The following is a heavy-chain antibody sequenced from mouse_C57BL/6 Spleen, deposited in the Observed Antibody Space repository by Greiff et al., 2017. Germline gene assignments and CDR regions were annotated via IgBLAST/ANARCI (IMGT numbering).Heavy chain of an antibody. Sequence: VKLQQPGAELVKPGASVKLSCKASGYTFTSYWMHWVKQRPGQGLEWIGMIHPNSGSTNYNEKFKSKATLTVDKSSSTAYMQLSSLTSEDSAVYYCARSLIYYDHSYAKDYWGQGTSVTVST. CDR1: GYTFTSYW. D-gene: IGHD2-4*01. J-gene: IGHJ4*01. CDR3: ARSLIYYDHSYAKDY. CDR2: IHPNSGST. V-gene: IGHV1-64*01.